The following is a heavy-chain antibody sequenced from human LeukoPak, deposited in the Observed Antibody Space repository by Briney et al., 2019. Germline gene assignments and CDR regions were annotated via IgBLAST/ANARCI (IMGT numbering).Heavy chain of an antibody. CDR1: GGSISSSSYY. J-gene: IGHJ4*02. Sequence: SETLSLTCTVSGGSISSSSYYWGWIRQPPGKGLEWIGSIYYSGSTYYNPSLKSRVTISVDTSKNQFSLKLSSVTAADTAVYYCARDQTTYTQIVGALGYWGQGILVTVSS. D-gene: IGHD1-26*01. CDR2: IYYSGST. CDR3: ARDQTTYTQIVGALGY. V-gene: IGHV4-39*07.